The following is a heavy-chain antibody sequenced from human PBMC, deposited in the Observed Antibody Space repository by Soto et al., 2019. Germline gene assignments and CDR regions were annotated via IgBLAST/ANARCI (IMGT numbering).Heavy chain of an antibody. CDR2: IKPDGREK. D-gene: IGHD3-22*01. Sequence: EVQLVESGGGLVQPGGSLRLSCEASAFTLSSYWMSWVRQAPGKGLEWVANIKPDGREKYYVDSVKGRFTISRDSTKNSLYLQMSSWRPDDTAIYYCARDYEFGFDIWGQGTLATVSS. J-gene: IGHJ3*02. CDR1: AFTLSSYW. CDR3: ARDYEFGFDI. V-gene: IGHV3-7*01.